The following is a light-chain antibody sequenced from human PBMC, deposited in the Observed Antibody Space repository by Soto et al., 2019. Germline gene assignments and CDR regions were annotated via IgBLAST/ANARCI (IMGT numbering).Light chain of an antibody. CDR2: GAS. J-gene: IGKJ2*01. V-gene: IGKV3-15*01. CDR1: QSVSSN. Sequence: EIVMTQSPATLSVSPGERATLSCRASQSVSSNLAWYQQKPGQAPRLLIYGASNRATGVPARFSGSGSGTEFTLTISSLQSEDLAVYYCQQYYNWPPYTFGQGTKLEIK. CDR3: QQYYNWPPYT.